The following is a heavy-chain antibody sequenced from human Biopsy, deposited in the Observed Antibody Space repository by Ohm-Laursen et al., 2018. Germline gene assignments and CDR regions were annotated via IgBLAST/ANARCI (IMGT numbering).Heavy chain of an antibody. CDR2: IFNSANT. CDR3: ARGDYFDSNGYFWFDP. Sequence: TLSPTCTVSGGSISSGGSYWSWIRQRPGKGLEWIGYIFNSANTYYNPSLKNLITISGDTSKNQFSLKLSSVTAADTAVYYCARGDYFDSNGYFWFDPWGQGTLVTVSS. D-gene: IGHD3-22*01. CDR1: GGSISSGGSY. J-gene: IGHJ5*02. V-gene: IGHV4-31*01.